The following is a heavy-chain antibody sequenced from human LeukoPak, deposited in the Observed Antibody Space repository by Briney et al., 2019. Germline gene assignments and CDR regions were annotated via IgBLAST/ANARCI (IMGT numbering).Heavy chain of an antibody. CDR3: ASQFMVRGVVIFDY. V-gene: IGHV1-24*01. D-gene: IGHD3-10*01. J-gene: IGHJ4*02. Sequence: ASVKVSCKVSGYTLNDISVHWVRQPPGKGLEWMGGVDPDDGQRVYAQRFQGRVTMTEDTSTNTAYMELSRLRSEDTAVYYCASQFMVRGVVIFDYWGQGTLVTVSS. CDR2: VDPDDGQR. CDR1: GYTLNDIS.